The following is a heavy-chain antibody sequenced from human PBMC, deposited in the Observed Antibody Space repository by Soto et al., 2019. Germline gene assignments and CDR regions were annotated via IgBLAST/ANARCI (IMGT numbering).Heavy chain of an antibody. J-gene: IGHJ4*02. Sequence: VQLVESGGGLVYPGGSLRLSCVGSGFSFSDYSMNWVRQAPGKGLQWVAGLWSDGIKTSYTDSVKGRFTISRDTSKNMLYLQMNSLGAEDTAVYYCARDLNYWSLLIDHWGQGTLVTVSS. V-gene: IGHV3-33*01. CDR3: ARDLNYWSLLIDH. CDR1: GFSFSDYS. CDR2: LWSDGIKT. D-gene: IGHD2-8*02.